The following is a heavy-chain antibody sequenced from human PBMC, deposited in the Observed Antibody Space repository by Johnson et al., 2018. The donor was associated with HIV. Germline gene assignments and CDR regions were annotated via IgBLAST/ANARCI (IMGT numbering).Heavy chain of an antibody. CDR2: IRQDGSEK. Sequence: VQLVESGGGLVKPGGSLRLSCAASGFTFSSYWMRWVRQAPGKGLEWVANIRQDGSEKYYVDSVKGRFTISRDNAKNSLYLQMNSLRAEDTAVYYCASRSYGYVRHAFDIWGQGTMVTVSS. CDR3: ASRSYGYVRHAFDI. CDR1: GFTFSSYW. V-gene: IGHV3-7*01. D-gene: IGHD5-18*01. J-gene: IGHJ3*02.